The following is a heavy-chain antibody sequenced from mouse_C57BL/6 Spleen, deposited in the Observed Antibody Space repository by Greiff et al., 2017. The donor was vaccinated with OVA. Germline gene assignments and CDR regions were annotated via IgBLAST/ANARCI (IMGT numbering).Heavy chain of an antibody. D-gene: IGHD1-1*01. CDR3: ARDRYGSSYEDAMDY. J-gene: IGHJ4*01. V-gene: IGHV5-4*01. CDR2: ISDGGSYT. CDR1: GFTFSSYA. Sequence: EVQGVESGGGLVKPGGSLKLSCAASGFTFSSYAMSWVRQTPEKRLEWVATISDGGSYTYYPDNVKGRFTISRDNAKNNLYLQMSHLKSEDTAMYYCARDRYGSSYEDAMDYWGQGTSVTVSS.